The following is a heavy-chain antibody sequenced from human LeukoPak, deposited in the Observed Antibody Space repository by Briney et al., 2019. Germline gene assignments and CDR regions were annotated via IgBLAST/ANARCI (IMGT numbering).Heavy chain of an antibody. CDR2: IYHSGST. CDR1: GYSISSGYY. D-gene: IGHD3-22*01. J-gene: IGHJ5*02. CDR3: AAYYYDSSGYAA. Sequence: SETLSLTCTVSGYSISSGYYWGWIRQPPGKGLEWIGSIYHSGSTYYNPSLKSRVTISVDTSKNQFSLKLSSVTAADTAVYYCAAYYYDSSGYAAWGQGTLVTVSS. V-gene: IGHV4-38-2*02.